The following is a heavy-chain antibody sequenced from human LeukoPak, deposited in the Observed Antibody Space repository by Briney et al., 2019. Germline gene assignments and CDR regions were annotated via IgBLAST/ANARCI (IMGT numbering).Heavy chain of an antibody. CDR2: IYYSGST. J-gene: IGHJ4*02. V-gene: IGHV4-39*07. Sequence: SETLSLTCTVSGVSMTSISYFWRWLRQPPGKGLDWIVSIYYSGSTFYSPSLRSRVTILVDTPKNQFSLKLSSVTAADTAVYYCARYGGNSVFDYWGQGTLVTVSS. D-gene: IGHD4-23*01. CDR1: GVSMTSISYF. CDR3: ARYGGNSVFDY.